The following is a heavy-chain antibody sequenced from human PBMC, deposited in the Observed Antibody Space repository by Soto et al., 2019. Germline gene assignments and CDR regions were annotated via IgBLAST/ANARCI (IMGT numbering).Heavy chain of an antibody. CDR2: ISGSGGST. CDR3: AIDWFDMSATLDAFDI. J-gene: IGHJ3*02. CDR1: GVTFSSYA. V-gene: IGHV3-23*01. D-gene: IGHD2-15*01. Sequence: EVQLLESGGGLVQPGGSLRLSCAASGVTFSSYAMSWLRQAPGKRLEWVSAISGSGGSTYYADSVKGRFTISIDNYKNTLYLQMNSLRAQGTAVYYCAIDWFDMSATLDAFDIWGQGTMVTVSS.